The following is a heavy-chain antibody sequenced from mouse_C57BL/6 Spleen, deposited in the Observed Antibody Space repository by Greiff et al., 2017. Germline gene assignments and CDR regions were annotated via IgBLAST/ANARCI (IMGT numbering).Heavy chain of an antibody. J-gene: IGHJ2*01. Sequence: QVQLQQSGPELEKPGASVKISCKASGYAFSSSWMNWVKQRPGKGLEWIGRIYPGDGDTNYNGKFKGKATLTADKSSSTAYMQLSSLTSEDSAVYFCAREGDYGSSYVGDYWGQGTTLTVSS. CDR3: AREGDYGSSYVGDY. CDR2: IYPGDGDT. D-gene: IGHD1-1*01. CDR1: GYAFSSSW. V-gene: IGHV1-82*01.